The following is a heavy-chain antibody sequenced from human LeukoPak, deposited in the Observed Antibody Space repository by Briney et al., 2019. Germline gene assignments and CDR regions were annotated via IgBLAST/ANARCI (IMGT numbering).Heavy chain of an antibody. J-gene: IGHJ4*02. Sequence: ASVKVSCKASGYTFTTYGISWVRQAPGQGLEWMGWISAYNGDTNYAQKFQGRVTITTDTSTSTAYMELRSLRSDGTAVYYCARGWDSGYVSFWGQGTLVTVSS. D-gene: IGHD5-12*01. CDR1: GYTFTTYG. V-gene: IGHV1-18*01. CDR3: ARGWDSGYVSF. CDR2: ISAYNGDT.